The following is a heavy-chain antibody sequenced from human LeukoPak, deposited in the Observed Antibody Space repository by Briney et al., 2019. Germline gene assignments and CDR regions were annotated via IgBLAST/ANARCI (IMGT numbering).Heavy chain of an antibody. D-gene: IGHD2-15*01. Sequence: GGSLRLSCAASGFTFSSYAMSWVRQAPGKGLEWVSVISGSGDSTYYADSVKGRFTISRDNSKNTLYLQMDSLRADDTAVYNCAKDTAAGECTGGNCYSYFDYWGQGTLVTVSS. CDR1: GFTFSSYA. V-gene: IGHV3-23*01. CDR3: AKDTAAGECTGGNCYSYFDY. J-gene: IGHJ4*02. CDR2: ISGSGDST.